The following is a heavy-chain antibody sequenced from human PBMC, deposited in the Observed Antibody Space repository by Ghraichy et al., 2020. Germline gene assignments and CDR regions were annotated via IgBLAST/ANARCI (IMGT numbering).Heavy chain of an antibody. Sequence: SETLSLTCTVSGGSITSSRYYWGWIRQPPGKGLEWIGSIFYSGTTYYNPSLKSRLTISVDTSRHQFSLTLTSVTAAETAVYYCARHVGGEGFDDWGQGTLVTVSS. V-gene: IGHV4-39*01. D-gene: IGHD3-10*01. CDR3: ARHVGGEGFDD. CDR1: GGSITSSRYY. CDR2: IFYSGTT. J-gene: IGHJ5*02.